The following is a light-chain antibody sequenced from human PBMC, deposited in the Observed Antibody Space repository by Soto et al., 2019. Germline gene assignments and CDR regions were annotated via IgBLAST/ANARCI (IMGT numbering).Light chain of an antibody. Sequence: DIQMTQSPSTLSASVGDRVTITCRASQDVRNDLGWYQQKPGKAPKRLIYVASSLQSGVPSRFSGSGSGTEFTLTISSLQPEDFATYYCQHYNSYSEAFGQGTKVDIK. CDR1: QDVRND. CDR2: VAS. V-gene: IGKV1-17*01. J-gene: IGKJ1*01. CDR3: QHYNSYSEA.